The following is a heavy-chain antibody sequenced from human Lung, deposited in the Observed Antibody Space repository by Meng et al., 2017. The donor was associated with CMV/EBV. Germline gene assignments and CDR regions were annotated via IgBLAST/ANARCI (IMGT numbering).Heavy chain of an antibody. CDR3: TRDWYKAWEKRGWFDP. CDR2: ISHTWVT. CDR1: GGSISNGSDY. J-gene: IGHJ5*02. Sequence: QLQLQESGPGLVKPSETLSLTCTVSGGSISNGSDYWGWIRQPPGKGLEWIGSISHTWVTYYNPSLKSRVSLSIDTSKNQFSLKLRSVTAADTAVYYCTRDWYKAWEKRGWFDPWGQGTLVTVSS. V-gene: IGHV4-39*07. D-gene: IGHD1-14*01.